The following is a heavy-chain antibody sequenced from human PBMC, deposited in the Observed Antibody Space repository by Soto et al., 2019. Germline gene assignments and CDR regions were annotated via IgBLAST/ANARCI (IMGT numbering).Heavy chain of an antibody. CDR2: IYKTGST. J-gene: IGHJ4*02. Sequence: PSETLSLTCTVSGGSFSGYSWTWIRQPPGKGLEYIGYIYKTGSTNYNPSLKSRVTMSADTSESQLSLKLTAVTAADTAVYYCARGKPNCSPSSCYFDYWGQGALVTVSS. CDR3: ARGKPNCSPSSCYFDY. D-gene: IGHD2-2*01. V-gene: IGHV4-59*01. CDR1: GGSFSGYS.